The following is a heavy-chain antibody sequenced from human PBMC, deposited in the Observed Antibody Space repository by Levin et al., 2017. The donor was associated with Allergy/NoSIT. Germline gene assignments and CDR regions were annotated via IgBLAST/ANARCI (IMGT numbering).Heavy chain of an antibody. CDR3: ARDNLVVVAATYYYYGMDV. CDR1: GFTFSSYS. D-gene: IGHD2-15*01. V-gene: IGHV3-21*01. J-gene: IGHJ6*02. Sequence: GESLKISCAASGFTFSSYSMNWVRQAPGKGLEWVSSISSSSSYIYYADSVKGRFTISRDNAKNSLYLQMNSLRAEDTAVYYCARDNLVVVAATYYYYGMDVWGQGTTVTVSS. CDR2: ISSSSSYI.